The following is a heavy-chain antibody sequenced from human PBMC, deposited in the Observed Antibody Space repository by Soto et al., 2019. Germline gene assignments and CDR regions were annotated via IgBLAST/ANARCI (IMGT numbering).Heavy chain of an antibody. V-gene: IGHV3-30*03. CDR2: ISYDGSNK. D-gene: IGHD3-10*01. J-gene: IGHJ4*02. CDR3: VGGQYYFDY. CDR1: GFPFTSYG. Sequence: QVQLVESGGGVVQPGRSLRLSCAASGFPFTSYGMHWVREGPGKGLEWVAVISYDGSNKFYADSVKGRFTISRDNSKNTLYLQMNSLRPEETALYYCVGGQYYFDYRGQGTLVIVSS.